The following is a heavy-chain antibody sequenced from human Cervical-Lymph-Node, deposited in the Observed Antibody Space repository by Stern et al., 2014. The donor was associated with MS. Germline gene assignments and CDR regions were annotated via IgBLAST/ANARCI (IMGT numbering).Heavy chain of an antibody. V-gene: IGHV1-69*01. CDR3: TRHQGGISAY. Sequence: VQLLESGAEVKKPGSSVKVSCRASGGSFSNFDIGWVRQAAGQGPQWLGGNTPLFGTSNHAQRFQGRVTFTADESTSTIYMELSGLRSDDTAIYYCTRHQGGISAYWGQGTLVTVSS. J-gene: IGHJ4*02. CDR1: GGSFSNFD. CDR2: NTPLFGTS. D-gene: IGHD6-13*01.